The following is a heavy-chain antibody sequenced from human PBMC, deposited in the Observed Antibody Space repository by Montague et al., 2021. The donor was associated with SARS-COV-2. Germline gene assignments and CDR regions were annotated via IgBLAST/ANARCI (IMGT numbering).Heavy chain of an antibody. Sequence: SLRLSCAASGFTFSSYSMNWVRQAPGKGLEWVSYISTSSSTIYYADSVKGRFTISSDNGKNSLYLQMNSLRDEDTAVHYCSTIAAADTLYYYYGMDVWGQGTTVTVSS. D-gene: IGHD6-13*01. CDR1: GFTFSSYS. J-gene: IGHJ6*02. V-gene: IGHV3-48*02. CDR3: STIAAADTLYYYYGMDV. CDR2: ISTSSSTI.